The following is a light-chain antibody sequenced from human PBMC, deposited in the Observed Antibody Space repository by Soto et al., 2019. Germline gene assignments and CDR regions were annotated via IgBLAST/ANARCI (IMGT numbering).Light chain of an antibody. Sequence: QSALTQPASVSGSPGQSITISCTGTSSDVGYSNYVSWYQQLPGKAPKLMIYDVSDRPSGVSNRFSGSKSGSTASLTISGLQAEDEADYYRSSYTSSSLYVFGTGTKRTVL. CDR3: SSYTSSSLYV. V-gene: IGLV2-14*01. CDR1: SSDVGYSNY. J-gene: IGLJ1*01. CDR2: DVS.